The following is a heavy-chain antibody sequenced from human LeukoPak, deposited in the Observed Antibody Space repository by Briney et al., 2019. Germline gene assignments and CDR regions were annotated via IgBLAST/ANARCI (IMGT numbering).Heavy chain of an antibody. V-gene: IGHV4-39*07. D-gene: IGHD3-10*01. J-gene: IGHJ4*02. CDR2: ISYTGTT. Sequence: SETLSLTCTVSGGSIGSSAYSWGWIRQPPGKGLEWIGSISYTGTTYYNPSLKSRVTISLDTSKNQFSLKLSSVTAADTAVYYCARDAYGSGSIDYWGQGTLVTVSS. CDR3: ARDAYGSGSIDY. CDR1: GGSIGSSAYS.